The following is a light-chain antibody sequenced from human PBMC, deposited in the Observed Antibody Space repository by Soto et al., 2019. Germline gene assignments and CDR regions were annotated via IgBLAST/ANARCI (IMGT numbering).Light chain of an antibody. CDR2: DVS. V-gene: IGLV2-14*01. CDR1: SSDVGGYNY. Sequence: QSALTQPASVSGSPGQSITISCTGTSSDVGGYNYVSWYQQHPGKAPKLMIYDVSNRPSGVSSRFSGSKSGNTASLTISGLQAEDEAEYYCSSYTTSSPHVVFGGGTKLTVL. J-gene: IGLJ2*01. CDR3: SSYTTSSPHVV.